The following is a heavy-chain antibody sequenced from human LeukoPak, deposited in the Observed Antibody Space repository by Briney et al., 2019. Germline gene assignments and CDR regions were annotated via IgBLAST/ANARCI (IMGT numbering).Heavy chain of an antibody. CDR1: GYSFTSYW. Sequence: GESLKISCKGSGYSFTSYWIGWVRQMPGKGLEWMGIIYPGDSDIRYSPSFQGQVTISADKSTSTAYLQWSSLRASDTAMYYCVRLASLYYNILTGTDYDYWGQGTLVTVSS. J-gene: IGHJ4*02. CDR3: VRLASLYYNILTGTDYDY. CDR2: IYPGDSDI. V-gene: IGHV5-51*01. D-gene: IGHD3-9*01.